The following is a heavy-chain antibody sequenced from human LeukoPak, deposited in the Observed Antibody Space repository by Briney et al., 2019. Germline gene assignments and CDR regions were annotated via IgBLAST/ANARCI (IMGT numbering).Heavy chain of an antibody. Sequence: ASVKVSCKASGYTFTTYNINWVRQAPGQGLEWMGWISAYNGNTNYAQKLQGRVTMTTDTSTSTAYMELRSLRSDDTAVYYCARDRSQLYAFDIWGQGTMVTVSS. D-gene: IGHD5-18*01. CDR2: ISAYNGNT. V-gene: IGHV1-18*01. CDR3: ARDRSQLYAFDI. J-gene: IGHJ3*02. CDR1: GYTFTTYN.